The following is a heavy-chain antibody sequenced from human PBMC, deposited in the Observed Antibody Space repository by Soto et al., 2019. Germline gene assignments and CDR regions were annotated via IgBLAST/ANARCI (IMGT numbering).Heavy chain of an antibody. CDR3: ARDQREGLSIAARFDY. CDR1: GFTFSRYA. Sequence: PVGSLRLSCAASGFTFSRYAMHWVRQAPGKGLEWVAVISYDGSNKYYADSVKDRFTISRDNSKNTLYLQMNSLRAEDTAVYYCARDQREGLSIAARFDYWGQGTLVTVSS. D-gene: IGHD6-6*01. CDR2: ISYDGSNK. J-gene: IGHJ4*02. V-gene: IGHV3-30-3*01.